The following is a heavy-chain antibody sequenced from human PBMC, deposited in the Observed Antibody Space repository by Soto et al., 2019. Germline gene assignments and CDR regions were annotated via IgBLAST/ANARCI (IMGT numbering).Heavy chain of an antibody. CDR2: ISSSGGAT. Sequence: ELQLLESGGGLVQPGGSLRLSCTASGFTFSRNAMSWVRQAPGKGLEWVSGISSSGGATYYADSVKGRFTISRDNSKNTLYLQMKSLGVDDTAIYYCTRGGGRDSNEHFWGQGTLVIVSS. D-gene: IGHD4-4*01. CDR3: TRGGGRDSNEHF. V-gene: IGHV3-23*01. J-gene: IGHJ4*02. CDR1: GFTFSRNA.